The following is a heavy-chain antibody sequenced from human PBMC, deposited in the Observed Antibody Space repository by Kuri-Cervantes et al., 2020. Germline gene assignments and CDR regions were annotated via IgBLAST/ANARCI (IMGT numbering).Heavy chain of an antibody. CDR3: ARAQGVGGKQAYNWFDP. D-gene: IGHD2-15*01. V-gene: IGHV4-61*08. J-gene: IGHJ5*02. CDR2: IYYSGST. CDR1: GGSISSGDYY. Sequence: SETLSLTCTVSGGSISSGDYYWSWIRQHPGKGLEWIGYIYYSGSTNYNPSLKSRVTISVDTSKNQFSLKLISVTAADTAVYYCARAQGVGGKQAYNWFDPWGRGTLVTVSS.